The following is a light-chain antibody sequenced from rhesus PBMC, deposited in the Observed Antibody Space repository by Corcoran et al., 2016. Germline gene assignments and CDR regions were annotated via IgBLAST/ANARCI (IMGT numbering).Light chain of an antibody. CDR3: QQYSSSPRT. V-gene: IGKV1-22*01. Sequence: DIQMTQSPSSLSASVGDTVTITRRASQSISSWLAWYQQKPGKAPKLLIYKASSLQSGVPSRFSGRGSGTDFTLTISSLQSEDFATYYCQQYSSSPRTFVQGTKVEIK. J-gene: IGKJ1*01. CDR1: QSISSW. CDR2: KAS.